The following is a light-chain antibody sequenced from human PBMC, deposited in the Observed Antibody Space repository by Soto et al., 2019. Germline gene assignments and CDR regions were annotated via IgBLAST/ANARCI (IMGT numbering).Light chain of an antibody. CDR1: QSISTK. V-gene: IGKV3-15*01. CDR2: GAS. Sequence: ILMAQSPSTLSVSPGERATLSCRASQSISTKLAWYQQKPGQAPRLLSYGASTRATGIPVRFSGSGSVTEFTLTITSLKFEDFAVYYCQEYNDRRSITFGGGTKVE. J-gene: IGKJ4*01. CDR3: QEYNDRRSIT.